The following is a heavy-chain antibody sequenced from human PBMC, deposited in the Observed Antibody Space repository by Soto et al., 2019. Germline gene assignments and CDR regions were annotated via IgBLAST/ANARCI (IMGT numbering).Heavy chain of an antibody. CDR3: ATATLSRGWYHYYYYGMDV. CDR2: IYYSGST. V-gene: IGHV4-59*01. CDR1: GGSISSYY. Sequence: SETLSLTCTVSGGSISSYYWSWIRQPPGKGLEWIGYIYYSGSTNYNPSLKSRVTISVDTSKNQFSLKLSSVTAADTAVYYCATATLSRGWYHYYYYGMDVWGQGTTVTVSS. D-gene: IGHD6-19*01. J-gene: IGHJ6*02.